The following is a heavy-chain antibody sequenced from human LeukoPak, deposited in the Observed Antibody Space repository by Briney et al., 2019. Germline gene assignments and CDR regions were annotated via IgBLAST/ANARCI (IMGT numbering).Heavy chain of an antibody. J-gene: IGHJ4*02. Sequence: GASVKVSCKASGYTFTGYYMHWVRQAPGQGLEWMGWINPNSGGTNYAQKFQGWVTMTRDTSISTAYMELSRLRSDDTAVYYCARSRGGPAYYDYVWGSPRYYFDYWGQGTLVTVSS. CDR2: INPNSGGT. CDR1: GYTFTGYY. D-gene: IGHD3-16*01. CDR3: ARSRGGPAYYDYVWGSPRYYFDY. V-gene: IGHV1-2*04.